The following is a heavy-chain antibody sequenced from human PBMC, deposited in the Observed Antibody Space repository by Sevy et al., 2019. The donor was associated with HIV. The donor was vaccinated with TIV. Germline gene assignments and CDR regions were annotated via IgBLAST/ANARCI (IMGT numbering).Heavy chain of an antibody. Sequence: ASVKVSCEASGFSFTNSAVQWVRQARGQRLEWIGWIVVGSGNTDYAQKLQDRVTITRDMSTSTAYMELSSLRSEDTAVYYCAAWYYHGSVGDYPSFHYWGQGTLVTVSS. D-gene: IGHD3-22*01. CDR3: AAWYYHGSVGDYPSFHY. CDR2: IVVGSGNT. J-gene: IGHJ4*02. V-gene: IGHV1-58*01. CDR1: GFSFTNSA.